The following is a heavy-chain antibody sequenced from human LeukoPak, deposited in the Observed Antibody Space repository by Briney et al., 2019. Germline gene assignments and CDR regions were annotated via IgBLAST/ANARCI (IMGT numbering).Heavy chain of an antibody. CDR1: GGSISTSRYY. CDR2: IYYSGTT. Sequence: SETLSLTCTVSGGSISTSRYYWGWIRQPPGKGLEWIGSIYYSGTTYYNLSLKSRVTISVDTSRNQFSLRLSSVTAADTAVYYCARVNDYGDYPRRFDPWGQGTLVTVSS. V-gene: IGHV4-39*01. D-gene: IGHD4-17*01. CDR3: ARVNDYGDYPRRFDP. J-gene: IGHJ5*02.